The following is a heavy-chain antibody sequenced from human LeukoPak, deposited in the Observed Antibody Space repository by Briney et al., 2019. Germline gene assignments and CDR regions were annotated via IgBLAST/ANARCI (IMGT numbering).Heavy chain of an antibody. CDR2: ISPNSGGT. J-gene: IGHJ6*02. V-gene: IGHV1-2*02. Sequence: AASVKVSCKASGYTFTGYYMHWVRQAPGQGLEWMGWISPNSGGTNYAQKFQGRVTMTRDTPISTAYMELSRLRSDDTAVYYCARSDLYYYYGMDVWGQGTTVTVSS. CDR3: ARSDLYYYYGMDV. CDR1: GYTFTGYY.